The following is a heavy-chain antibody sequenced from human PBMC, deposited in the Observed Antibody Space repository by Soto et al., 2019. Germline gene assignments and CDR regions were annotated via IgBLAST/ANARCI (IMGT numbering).Heavy chain of an antibody. CDR3: ARGDPKSGLTV. V-gene: IGHV4-34*01. CDR2: INHSGST. D-gene: IGHD3-22*01. Sequence: QVQLQQWGAGLLKPSETLSRTCAVYGGSFSGYYWNWIRQPPGKGLEWIGEINHSGSTKYIPSLKSRVTISVDTSKNQFSMNLNSVTAADTAVYFCARGDPKSGLTVWGQGTMVTVSS. J-gene: IGHJ3*01. CDR1: GGSFSGYY.